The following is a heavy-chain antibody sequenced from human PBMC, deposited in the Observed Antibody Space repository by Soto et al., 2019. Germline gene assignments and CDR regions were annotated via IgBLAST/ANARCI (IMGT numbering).Heavy chain of an antibody. CDR2: IYGSGST. V-gene: IGHV4-59*08. D-gene: IGHD3-3*01. J-gene: IGHJ4*02. CDR1: GNSIGDYY. CDR3: ARRRIGDY. Sequence: QVQLQESGLGLVKPWETLSLTCTVSGNSIGDYYWSWFRQSPGKGLEWIGYIYGSGSTNYNPSLKSRVTISADTSKNQFSLKLTSVTAADTAVYYCARRRIGDYWGQGTPITVSS.